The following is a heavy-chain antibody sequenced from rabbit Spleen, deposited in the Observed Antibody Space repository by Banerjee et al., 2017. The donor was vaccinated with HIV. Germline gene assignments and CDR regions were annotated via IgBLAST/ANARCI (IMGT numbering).Heavy chain of an antibody. CDR1: GFSFSSSYY. CDR2: IYGASRGNT. Sequence: QEQLEESGGGLVKPEGSLTLTCTASGFSFSSSYYMCWVRQAPGKGLEWIGCIYGASRGNTYYANWAKGRFTISKTSSTTVTLQMTSLTAADTATYFCARSTYGYDDYGDLYYAAMDLWGPGTLVTVS. CDR3: ARSTYGYDDYGDLYYAAMDL. V-gene: IGHV1S45*01. J-gene: IGHJ6*01. D-gene: IGHD2-1*01.